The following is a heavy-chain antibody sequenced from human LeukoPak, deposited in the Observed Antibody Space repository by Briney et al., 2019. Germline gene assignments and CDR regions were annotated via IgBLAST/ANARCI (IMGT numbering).Heavy chain of an antibody. CDR3: VKQSYGDYYFDY. J-gene: IGHJ4*02. Sequence: PAGGSLRLXCAASGFTFSTYSMNWVRQAPGKVLEWLSYISSSSSTIYYADSVKGRFTISRDNAKNSLYLQMNSLRAEDTAVYYCVKQSYGDYYFDYWGQGTLVTVSS. D-gene: IGHD4-17*01. CDR2: ISSSSSTI. V-gene: IGHV3-48*01. CDR1: GFTFSTYS.